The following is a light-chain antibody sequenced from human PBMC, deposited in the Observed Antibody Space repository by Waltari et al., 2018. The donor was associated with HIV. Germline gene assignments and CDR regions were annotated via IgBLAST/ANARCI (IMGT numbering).Light chain of an antibody. J-gene: IGLJ2*01. CDR3: QVWDTSSDHPAF. CDR2: DYT. V-gene: IGLV3-21*02. Sequence: SYVLTQPPSVSVAPGQTAKISCWGQSVESKGVQWYQQKPVQAPILVIYDYTDRPTGIPERFSGSSSGNTATLTVTMVEAGDEADYYCQVWDTSSDHPAFFGGGTKLTVV. CDR1: SVESKG.